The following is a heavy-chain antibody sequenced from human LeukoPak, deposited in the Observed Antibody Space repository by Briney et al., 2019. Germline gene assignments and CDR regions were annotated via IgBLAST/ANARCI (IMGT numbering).Heavy chain of an antibody. CDR2: INDDGSDT. V-gene: IGHV3-74*01. D-gene: IGHD2-15*01. CDR3: VRGGPSTWS. Sequence: GGSLRLSCAASGFTFKLYWMHWVRQVPGKRPVWVSRINDDGSDTIYADSVRGRFTISRDDAKNTVYLQMNNLRAEDTAVYYCVRGGPSTWSWGQGALVTVSS. J-gene: IGHJ5*02. CDR1: GFTFKLYW.